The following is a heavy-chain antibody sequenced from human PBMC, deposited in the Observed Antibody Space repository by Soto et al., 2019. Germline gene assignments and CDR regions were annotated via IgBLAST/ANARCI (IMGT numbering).Heavy chain of an antibody. V-gene: IGHV1-18*01. CDR2: ISAYNGNT. Sequence: AAVQASCKASGYPFTSYGISWVRQAPGQGLEWMGWISAYNGNTNYAQKLQGRVTMTTDTSTSTAYMELRSLRSDDTAVYYCARDALGDYYGSWLAPWGQGTLVTVSS. D-gene: IGHD3-10*01. CDR3: ARDALGDYYGSWLAP. CDR1: GYPFTSYG. J-gene: IGHJ5*02.